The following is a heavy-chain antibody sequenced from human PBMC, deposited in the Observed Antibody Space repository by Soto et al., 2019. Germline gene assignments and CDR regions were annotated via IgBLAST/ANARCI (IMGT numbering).Heavy chain of an antibody. Sequence: QVQLVQSGAEVKMPGAAVKVSCKASGYTFTNYYIHWVRQAPGQGLEWMGVINPSGGSTTYAQRFQGRVTVTRDTSTSTVYMQLSSLSSGDTAVYYCARTSLDYICDYWGQGTLVTVSS. CDR1: GYTFTNYY. CDR3: ARTSLDYICDY. V-gene: IGHV1-46*01. CDR2: INPSGGST. J-gene: IGHJ4*02. D-gene: IGHD4-4*01.